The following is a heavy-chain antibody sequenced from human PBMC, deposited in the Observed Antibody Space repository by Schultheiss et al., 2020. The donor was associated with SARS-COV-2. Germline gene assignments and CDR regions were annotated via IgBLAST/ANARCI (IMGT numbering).Heavy chain of an antibody. D-gene: IGHD6-19*01. V-gene: IGHV1-2*06. CDR1: GYTFTSYG. CDR2: INPNSGGT. J-gene: IGHJ4*02. Sequence: ASVKVSCKASGYTFTSYGISWVRQAPGQGLEWMGRINPNSGGTNYAQKFQGRVTMTRDTSISTAYMELSRLRSDDTAVYYCAPSSSSGWYYFDYWGQGTLVTVSS. CDR3: APSSSSGWYYFDY.